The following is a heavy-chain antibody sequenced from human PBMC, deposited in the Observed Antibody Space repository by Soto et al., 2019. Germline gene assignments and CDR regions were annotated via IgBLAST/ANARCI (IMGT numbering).Heavy chain of an antibody. CDR2: ISSSGSTI. CDR3: ASAGYYDSSGYYSPSYYGMDV. D-gene: IGHD3-22*01. J-gene: IGHJ6*02. V-gene: IGHV3-11*01. CDR1: GFTFSDYY. Sequence: QVQLVESGGGLVKPGGSLRLSCAASGFTFSDYYMSWIRQAPGKGLEWVSYISSSGSTIHYADSVKGRFTISRDNAKNSLYLQMNSLRAEDTAVYYCASAGYYDSSGYYSPSYYGMDVWGQGTTVTVSS.